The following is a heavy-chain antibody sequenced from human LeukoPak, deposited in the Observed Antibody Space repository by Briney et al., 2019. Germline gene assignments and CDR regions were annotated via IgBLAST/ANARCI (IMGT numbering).Heavy chain of an antibody. CDR3: AKDMFGYYYDSSGYNSYFDY. CDR2: ISGSGGST. D-gene: IGHD3-22*01. CDR1: GFTFSSYA. J-gene: IGHJ4*02. Sequence: GGSLRLSCAASGFTFSSYAMSWVRQAPGKGLEWVSAISGSGGSTYYADSVKGRFTISRDNSKNTLYLQMNSLRAEDTAVYYCAKDMFGYYYDSSGYNSYFDYWGQGTLVTVSS. V-gene: IGHV3-23*01.